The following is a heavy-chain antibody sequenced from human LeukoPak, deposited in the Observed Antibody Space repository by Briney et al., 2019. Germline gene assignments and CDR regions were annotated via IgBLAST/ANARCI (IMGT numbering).Heavy chain of an antibody. V-gene: IGHV3-21*01. Sequence: GGSLRLSCAASGFTFTTYDMNWVRQAPGKGLEWVSYISRDSAYMYLADSVKGRFTISRDNAKNSLYLQMDSLRGEDTAMYYCAGDDASTARASGMDVWGRGTTVTVSS. CDR1: GFTFTTYD. CDR3: AGDDASTARASGMDV. D-gene: IGHD6-6*01. CDR2: ISRDSAYM. J-gene: IGHJ6*04.